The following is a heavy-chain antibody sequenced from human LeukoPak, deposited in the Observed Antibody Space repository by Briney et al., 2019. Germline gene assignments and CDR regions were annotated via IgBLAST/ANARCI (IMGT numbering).Heavy chain of an antibody. Sequence: SETLSLTCAVYGGSFSGYYWSWIRQPPGKGLEWIGEINHSGCTNYNPSLKSRVTISVDTSKNQFSLKLSSVTAADTAVYYCARYDYYDSSGYFYYYMDVWGKGTTVTVSS. D-gene: IGHD3-22*01. CDR2: INHSGCT. V-gene: IGHV4-34*01. J-gene: IGHJ6*03. CDR3: ARYDYYDSSGYFYYYMDV. CDR1: GGSFSGYY.